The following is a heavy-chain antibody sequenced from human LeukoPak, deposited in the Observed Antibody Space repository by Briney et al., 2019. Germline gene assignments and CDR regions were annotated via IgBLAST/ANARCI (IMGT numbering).Heavy chain of an antibody. Sequence: GGSLRLSCAASGFTFSSYWMSWVRQAPGKGLEWVANIRQDGSEKYYVDSVKVRFTISRDNAKNSLYLQMNSLRAEDTAVYYCARSTGIAAAKRGYYYGMDVWGQGTAVTVSS. CDR2: IRQDGSEK. CDR1: GFTFSSYW. CDR3: ARSTGIAAAKRGYYYGMDV. D-gene: IGHD6-13*01. J-gene: IGHJ6*02. V-gene: IGHV3-7*01.